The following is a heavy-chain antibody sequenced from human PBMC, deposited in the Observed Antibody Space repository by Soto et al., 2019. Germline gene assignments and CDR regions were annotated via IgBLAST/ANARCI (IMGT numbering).Heavy chain of an antibody. CDR2: KWSDGTTT. CDR3: ARVGGTFAHDFDN. D-gene: IGHD1-26*01. J-gene: IGHJ4*02. CDR1: GFIFNNYA. Sequence: QVQLVESGGGVVQPGSSLRLACRTSGFIFNNYAMHWVRQAPGKGLEWVALKWSDGTTTYYGDSVKGRFTISRDYSKNTLFLQMNSLRVEDTALYYCARVGGTFAHDFDNWGQGTLVTVSS. V-gene: IGHV3-33*01.